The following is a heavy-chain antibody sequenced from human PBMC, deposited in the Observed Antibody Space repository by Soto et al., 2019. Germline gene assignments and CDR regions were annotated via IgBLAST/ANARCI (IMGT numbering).Heavy chain of an antibody. Sequence: LSLSCAGSGFTFRWFGMNWVRQAPGKGLEWVARISNDRSNEYYVDSVKGRFTISRDNSKNTLYLQMDSLRAEDTAVYYCAKGEVRGIIPSYFDYWGLGTLVTVSS. CDR1: GFTFRWFG. J-gene: IGHJ4*02. V-gene: IGHV3-30*18. CDR3: AKGEVRGIIPSYFDY. CDR2: ISNDRSNE. D-gene: IGHD3-10*01.